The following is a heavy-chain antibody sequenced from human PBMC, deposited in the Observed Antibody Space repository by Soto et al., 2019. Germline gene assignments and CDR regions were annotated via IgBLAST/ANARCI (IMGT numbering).Heavy chain of an antibody. D-gene: IGHD2-8*01. Sequence: QVQLQESGPGLVKPSETLSLTCTVSGGSISGGVHSWSWIRQPPGKGLEWIGHIFDSGGTYYNPSLKRRLTISVDTSKNQFSLRLSSVTDADTAVYYCAREIMPLTNDWYFDLWGRGTLVTVSS. CDR1: GGSISGGVHS. J-gene: IGHJ2*01. V-gene: IGHV4-30-4*01. CDR3: AREIMPLTNDWYFDL. CDR2: IFDSGGT.